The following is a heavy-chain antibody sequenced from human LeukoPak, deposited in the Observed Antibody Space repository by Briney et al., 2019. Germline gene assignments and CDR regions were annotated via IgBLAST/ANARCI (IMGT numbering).Heavy chain of an antibody. V-gene: IGHV3-23*01. CDR2: ITGNGATT. J-gene: IGHJ2*01. CDR3: AKDGDTTALYFFWYFDL. D-gene: IGHD3-16*01. Sequence: PGGSLRLACAASGFTFSNYAMTWVRQAPGKGLEWVSSITGNGATTQYADSVKGWFTISRDNSKNTVYLQMSSLGAEDTAIYYCAKDGDTTALYFFWYFDLWGRGTLVTVSS. CDR1: GFTFSNYA.